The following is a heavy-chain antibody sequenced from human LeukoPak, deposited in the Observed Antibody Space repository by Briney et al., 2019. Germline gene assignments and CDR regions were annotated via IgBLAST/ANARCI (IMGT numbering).Heavy chain of an antibody. CDR3: ASGAFLRERENNWFDP. J-gene: IGHJ5*02. D-gene: IGHD1-1*01. CDR1: GGSISSSSYY. V-gene: IGHV4-39*01. Sequence: PSETLSLTCTVSGGSISSSSYYWGWIHQPPGKGLEWIGSIYYSGSTYYNPSLKSRVIISVDTSKNQFSLKLSSVTAADTAVYYCASGAFLRERENNWFDPWGQGTLVTVSS. CDR2: IYYSGST.